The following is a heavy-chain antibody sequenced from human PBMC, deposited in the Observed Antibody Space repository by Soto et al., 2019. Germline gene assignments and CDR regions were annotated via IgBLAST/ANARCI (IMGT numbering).Heavy chain of an antibody. CDR3: AHRVGLMSTWFYGAFDF. J-gene: IGHJ3*01. Sequence: QITLKESGPTLVTPTQTLTLTCTFSGFSLTTNGVGVGWVRQPPGKALEWLALIYWDDDKRYSPSLKSRLTITKDTSRKQVVLTIAHVDPVDTATYYWAHRVGLMSTWFYGAFDFWGQGAMVFVSS. D-gene: IGHD3-10*01. CDR2: IYWDDDK. V-gene: IGHV2-5*02. CDR1: GFSLTTNGVG.